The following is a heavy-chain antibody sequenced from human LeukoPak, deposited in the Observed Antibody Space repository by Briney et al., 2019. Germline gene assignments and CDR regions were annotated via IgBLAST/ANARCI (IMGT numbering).Heavy chain of an antibody. CDR2: VSYSGST. CDR1: GASINSYY. J-gene: IGHJ6*02. Sequence: SETLSLTCTVSGASINSYYWSWIRQPPGKGLEWIGCVSYSGSTDYNPALKSRVTVSEDTSKSQVSLKLSSVTAADTAVYFCARGKFGDFEDWGQGTTVTVSS. V-gene: IGHV4-59*01. D-gene: IGHD4-17*01. CDR3: ARGKFGDFED.